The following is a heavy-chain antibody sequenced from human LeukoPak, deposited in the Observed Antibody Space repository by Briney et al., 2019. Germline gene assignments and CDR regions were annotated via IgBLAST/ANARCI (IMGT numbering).Heavy chain of an antibody. D-gene: IGHD3-3*01. CDR2: MYYSGST. Sequence: PSETLSLTCSVFGGSISSTSYYWGWIRQPPRKGLEMIGSMYYSGSTHKAPSLKSRVTISVDTSKNHFSLKLTSVTAADTAVYYCARHPFWNGYHFGHWGQGTLVTVSS. V-gene: IGHV4-39*01. J-gene: IGHJ4*01. CDR1: GGSISSTSYY. CDR3: ARHPFWNGYHFGH.